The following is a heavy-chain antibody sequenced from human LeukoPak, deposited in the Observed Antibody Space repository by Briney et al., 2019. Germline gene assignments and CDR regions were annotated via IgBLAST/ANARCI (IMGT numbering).Heavy chain of an antibody. CDR2: IKEDGTVK. Sequence: PGGSLRLSCAASGFSFSSYWMTWIRQSPEKGLEWVAHIKEDGTVKYYVDSVKGRFTISRDNAKNSVYLQMNDVRVEDTAVYYCVGEAPGYWGQGALVTLSS. CDR1: GFSFSSYW. D-gene: IGHD2-2*01. J-gene: IGHJ4*02. V-gene: IGHV3-7*01. CDR3: VGEAPGY.